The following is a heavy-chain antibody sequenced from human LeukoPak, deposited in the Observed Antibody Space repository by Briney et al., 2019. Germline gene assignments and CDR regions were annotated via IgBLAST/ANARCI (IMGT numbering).Heavy chain of an antibody. V-gene: IGHV1-46*01. CDR1: GYTFTSYY. Sequence: ASVTVSCKASGYTFTSYYIHWVRQAPGQGLEWVGIINPSGGSASYAQKFQGRVTMTRDTSTSTVYMDLSSLRSGDTAVYYCARGKAAAGEVFVSWGQGTMVTVSS. D-gene: IGHD6-13*01. J-gene: IGHJ3*02. CDR3: ARGKAAAGEVFVS. CDR2: INPSGGSA.